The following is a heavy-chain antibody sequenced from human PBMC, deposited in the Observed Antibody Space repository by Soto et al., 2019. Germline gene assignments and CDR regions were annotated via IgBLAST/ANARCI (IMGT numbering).Heavy chain of an antibody. D-gene: IGHD2-8*01. CDR3: ARAHPPRYCTNGVCYMLYYYYYGMDV. Sequence: SETLSLTCAVYGGSFSGYYWSRIRQPPGKGLEWIGEINHSGSTNYNPSLKSRVTISVDTSKNQFSLKLSSVTAADTAVYYCARAHPPRYCTNGVCYMLYYYYYGMDVWGQGTTVTVSS. J-gene: IGHJ6*02. CDR1: GGSFSGYY. V-gene: IGHV4-34*01. CDR2: INHSGST.